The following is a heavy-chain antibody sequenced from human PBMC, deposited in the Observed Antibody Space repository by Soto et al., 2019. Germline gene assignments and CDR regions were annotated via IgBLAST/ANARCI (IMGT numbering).Heavy chain of an antibody. CDR2: FDPEDGET. CDR1: GYTLTELS. D-gene: IGHD6-13*01. CDR3: ATDRAAAAGKDAFDI. V-gene: IGHV1-24*01. J-gene: IGHJ3*02. Sequence: GASVKVSCKVSGYTLTELSMHWVRQAPGKGLEWMGGFDPEDGETIYAQKFQGRVTMTEDTSTDTAYMELSSLRSEDTAVYYCATDRAAAAGKDAFDIWGQGTMVTVSS.